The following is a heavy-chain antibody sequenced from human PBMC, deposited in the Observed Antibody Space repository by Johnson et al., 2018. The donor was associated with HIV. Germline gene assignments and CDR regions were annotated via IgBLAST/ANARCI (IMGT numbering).Heavy chain of an antibody. CDR1: GFTFDDYG. CDR3: AKLPYYYDSSGYSDDAFDI. J-gene: IGHJ3*02. Sequence: VQLVESGGGVVRPGGSLRLSCAASGFTFDDYGMSWVRQAPGKGLEWVSGISWNSGSIGYADSVKGRFTISRDNAKNSLYLQMNSLRVEDTALYYCAKLPYYYDSSGYSDDAFDIWGQGTMDTVSS. CDR2: ISWNSGSI. V-gene: IGHV3-20*04. D-gene: IGHD3-22*01.